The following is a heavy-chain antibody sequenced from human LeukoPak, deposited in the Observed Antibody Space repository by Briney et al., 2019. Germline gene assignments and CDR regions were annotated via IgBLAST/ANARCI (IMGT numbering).Heavy chain of an antibody. CDR3: ARDNNFAFDY. V-gene: IGHV3-30*04. D-gene: IGHD1-20*01. Sequence: PGRSLRLSCAASGFTFSCYAMHWVRQAPGKGLEWVAVISYDGGNKYYADSVKGRFTISRDNSKNTLYLQMNSLRAEDTAVYYCARDNNFAFDYWGQGTLVTVSS. CDR2: ISYDGGNK. J-gene: IGHJ4*02. CDR1: GFTFSCYA.